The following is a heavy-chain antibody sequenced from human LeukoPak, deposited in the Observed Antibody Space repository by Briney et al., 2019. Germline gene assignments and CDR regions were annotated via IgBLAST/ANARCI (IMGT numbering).Heavy chain of an antibody. D-gene: IGHD6-13*01. CDR3: ARGYSSRLIHY. CDR1: SGPISGYY. CDR2: IYYSGST. J-gene: IGHJ4*02. Sequence: SETLSLTCTVSSGPISGYYWNWIRQPPGKGLEWIGCIYYSGSTNYNPSLQSRVTISVDTSKNQFSLELSSVTAADTAVCFCARGYSSRLIHYWGQGTLVTVSS. V-gene: IGHV4-59*01.